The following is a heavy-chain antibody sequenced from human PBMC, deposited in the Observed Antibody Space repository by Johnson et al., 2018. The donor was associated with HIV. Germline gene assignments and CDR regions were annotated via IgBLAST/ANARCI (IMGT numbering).Heavy chain of an antibody. J-gene: IGHJ3*02. CDR2: IKEDGRVK. D-gene: IGHD3-22*01. CDR1: GFTFSTSW. Sequence: QPVESGGGLVQPGGSLRLSCAGSGFTFSTSWMNWVRQAPGKGLEWVANIKEDGRVKQFVDSVKGRFTISRDNAKNSLYLQMNTLRAEDTAVYYCARDVLYRYDGGGLGDGFDIWGQGTM. CDR3: ARDVLYRYDGGGLGDGFDI. V-gene: IGHV3-7*01.